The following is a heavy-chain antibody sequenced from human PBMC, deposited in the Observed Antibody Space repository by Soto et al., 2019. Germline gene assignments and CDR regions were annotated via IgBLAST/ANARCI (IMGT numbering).Heavy chain of an antibody. CDR3: ARGLGLIWFGDY. D-gene: IGHD3-10*01. CDR1: GYTFTSYA. J-gene: IGHJ4*02. V-gene: IGHV1-3*01. CDR2: INAGNGNT. Sequence: QVQLVQSGAEVKKPGASVKVSCKASGYTFTSYAMHWVRQAPGQRLEWMGWINAGNGNTKYSQKFQGRVTITRDTSASTAYMELSSLRSEDTAVYYCARGLGLIWFGDYWGQGTLVTVSS.